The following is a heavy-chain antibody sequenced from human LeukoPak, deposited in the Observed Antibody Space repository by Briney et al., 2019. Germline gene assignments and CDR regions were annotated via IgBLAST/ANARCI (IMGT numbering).Heavy chain of an antibody. Sequence: SETLSLTCAVYGGSFSGYYWSWIRQPPGKGLEWIGEINHSGSTNYNPSLKSRVTISVDTSKNRFPLKLSSVTAADTAVYYCARASNSRPDYWGQGTLVTVSS. V-gene: IGHV4-34*01. CDR3: ARASNSRPDY. J-gene: IGHJ4*02. CDR2: INHSGST. D-gene: IGHD2-21*01. CDR1: GGSFSGYY.